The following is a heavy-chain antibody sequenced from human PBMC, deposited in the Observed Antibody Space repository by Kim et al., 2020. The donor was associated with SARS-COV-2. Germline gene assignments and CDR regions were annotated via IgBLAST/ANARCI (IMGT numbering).Heavy chain of an antibody. V-gene: IGHV4-39*01. CDR2: IYYRGST. J-gene: IGHJ4*02. D-gene: IGHD3-16*02. CDR3: ARQRPPFYDYVWGSYRYPFDY. Sequence: IGSIYYRGSTYYNPSLKSRVTISVDTSKNQFSLKLSSVTAADTAVYYCARQRPPFYDYVWGSYRYPFDYWGQGTLVTVSS.